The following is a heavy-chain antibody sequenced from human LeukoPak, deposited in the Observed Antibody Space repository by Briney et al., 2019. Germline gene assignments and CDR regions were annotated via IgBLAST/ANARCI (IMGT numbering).Heavy chain of an antibody. V-gene: IGHV3-23*01. D-gene: IGHD3-22*01. CDR1: GFTFSSYA. CDR3: AKGTRRITMIVVVINYYYYGMDV. J-gene: IGHJ6*02. CDR2: ISGSGGST. Sequence: GGSLRLSCAASGFTFSSYAMSWVRQAPGKELEWVSAISGSGGSTYYADSVKGRFTISRDNSKNTLYLQMNSLRAEDTAVYYCAKGTRRITMIVVVINYYYYGMDVWGQGTTVTVSS.